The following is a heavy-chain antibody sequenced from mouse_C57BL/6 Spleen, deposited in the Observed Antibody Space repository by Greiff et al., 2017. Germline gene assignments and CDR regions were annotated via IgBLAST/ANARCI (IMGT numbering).Heavy chain of an antibody. CDR3: ARDSSGYRAMDY. CDR1: GFSLTSYG. V-gene: IGHV2-6*03. J-gene: IGHJ4*01. Sequence: QVQLKESGPGLVAPSQSLSITCTVSGFSLTSYGVHWVRQPPGKGLEWLVVIWSDGSTTYNSALKSRLSISKDNSKSQVFLKMNILQTDDTAMYYCARDSSGYRAMDYWGQGTSVTVSS. CDR2: IWSDGST. D-gene: IGHD3-2*02.